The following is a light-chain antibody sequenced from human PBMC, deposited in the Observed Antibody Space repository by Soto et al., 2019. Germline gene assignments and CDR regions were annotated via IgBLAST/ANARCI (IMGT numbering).Light chain of an antibody. Sequence: QSVLTQPASVSGSPGQSITISCTGTSSDIGGYDFVSWYQQHPGKAPKLIIYEVSNRPSGVSNRFSGSKSGNTASLTISGLQAEDEAEYYCSSYTNYFTLGLFGRGTKLTVL. J-gene: IGLJ2*01. CDR1: SSDIGGYDF. CDR2: EVS. V-gene: IGLV2-14*01. CDR3: SSYTNYFTLGL.